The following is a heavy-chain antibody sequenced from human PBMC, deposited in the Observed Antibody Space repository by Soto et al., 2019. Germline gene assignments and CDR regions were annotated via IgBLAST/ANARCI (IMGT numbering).Heavy chain of an antibody. CDR3: ARYDFGTFDN. CDR2: IYHTETT. D-gene: IGHD4-17*01. J-gene: IGHJ4*02. V-gene: IGHV4-4*02. CDR1: GDSVSSSFW. Sequence: SETLSLTCAVSGDSVSSSFWWTWVRQPPGKGLEWIGEIYHTETTNYAPSLKSRVTISLDKSMNQFSLRFNSVTPADTAVYYCARYDFGTFDNWGQGIRVTVS.